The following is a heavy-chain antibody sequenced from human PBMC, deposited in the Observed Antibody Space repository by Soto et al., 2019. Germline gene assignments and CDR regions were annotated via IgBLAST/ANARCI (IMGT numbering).Heavy chain of an antibody. CDR2: TRGSGGDT. Sequence: EVQLLESGGGLVQPGGSLRLSCAASGFTFSFCAMNWVRQAPGKGLEWVSSTRGSGGDTYYADSVRGRFTISRDNSKNTLYLQMNSLRVEDTAVYYCVKGHCHSYYYFDYWGQGTLVTVSS. CDR1: GFTFSFCA. CDR3: VKGHCHSYYYFDY. D-gene: IGHD2-15*01. V-gene: IGHV3-23*01. J-gene: IGHJ4*02.